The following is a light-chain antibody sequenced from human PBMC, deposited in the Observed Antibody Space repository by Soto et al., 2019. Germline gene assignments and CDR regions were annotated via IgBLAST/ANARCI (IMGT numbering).Light chain of an antibody. CDR1: QGISSY. V-gene: IGKV1-9*01. CDR2: AAS. CDR3: QQLNSYLIT. Sequence: DIQLTQSPSFLSASVGDRVTITCRASQGISSYLAWYQQKPGKATKLLIYAASTLQSGVPSRFSGRGSGTEFTLTISSLQPEDFATYYCQQLNSYLITFGPGTKVDIK. J-gene: IGKJ3*01.